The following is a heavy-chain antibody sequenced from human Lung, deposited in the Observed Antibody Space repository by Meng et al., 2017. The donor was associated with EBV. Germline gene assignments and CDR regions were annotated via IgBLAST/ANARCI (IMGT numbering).Heavy chain of an antibody. CDR3: AKSRGWDLLAWLDS. D-gene: IGHD2-15*01. J-gene: IGHJ5*01. Sequence: EVQLLESGXALVQPGGSLRLSCTVSGFSFNTYGVAWVRQAPGKGPEWVAGIGGSGGIINYADSVKGRFTISTDKSKNTLFLQMNSLRVEDTAIYYCAKSRGWDLLAWLDSWGHGTLVTVSS. CDR1: GFSFNTYG. V-gene: IGHV3-23*01. CDR2: IGGSGGII.